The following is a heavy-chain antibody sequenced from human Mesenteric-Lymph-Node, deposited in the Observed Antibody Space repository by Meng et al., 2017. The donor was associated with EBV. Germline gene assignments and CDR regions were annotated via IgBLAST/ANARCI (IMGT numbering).Heavy chain of an antibody. CDR1: GGSVNSGGSS. Sequence: QESRPRLCKPSPPLSLSCTGSGGSVNSGGSSWSWIRQSPEKGLEWIGYVHHSGLTYYNPSLETRVIISLERSKNQFSLKLTSVTAADTAVYYCAGGDYVNQFNYWGQGTLVTVSS. CDR3: AGGDYVNQFNY. D-gene: IGHD4-17*01. J-gene: IGHJ4*02. CDR2: VHHSGLT. V-gene: IGHV4-30-2*06.